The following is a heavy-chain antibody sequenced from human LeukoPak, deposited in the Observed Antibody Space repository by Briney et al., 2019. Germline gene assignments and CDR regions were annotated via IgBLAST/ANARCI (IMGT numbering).Heavy chain of an antibody. CDR1: GGSISSGGYY. D-gene: IGHD3-10*01. CDR3: AREGSEGFDP. V-gene: IGHV4-31*03. CDR2: IYYSGST. J-gene: IGHJ5*02. Sequence: SETLSLTCTVSGGSISSGGYYWSWIRQHPGKGLEWIGYIYYSGSTYYNPSHKSRVTISVDTSKNQFSLKLSSVTAADTAVYYCAREGSEGFDPWGQGTLVTVSS.